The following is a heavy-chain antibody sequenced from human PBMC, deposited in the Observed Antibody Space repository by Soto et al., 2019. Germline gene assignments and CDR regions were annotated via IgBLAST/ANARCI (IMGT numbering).Heavy chain of an antibody. CDR2: ISQSGST. J-gene: IGHJ4*02. CDR1: GGSISSRGYS. D-gene: IGHD2-8*02. CDR3: ARGREVLPYVDY. Sequence: QLQLQESGSGLLKPSQTLSLTCAVSGGSISSRGYSWSWIRQPPGRGLEWLGFISQSGSTDYHSSLKSQVTISPDKSKKHFSPNLSSVTAADTAVYYCARGREVLPYVDYWGQGTLVTVSS. V-gene: IGHV4-30-2*01.